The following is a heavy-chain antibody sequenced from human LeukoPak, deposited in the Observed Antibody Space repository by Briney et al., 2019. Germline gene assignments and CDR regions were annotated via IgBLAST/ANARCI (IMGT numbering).Heavy chain of an antibody. CDR2: IIPMFGTT. J-gene: IGHJ4*02. CDR3: ARDLADIVVDPPAMPSYFDS. CDR1: GGIFSNSA. D-gene: IGHD2-2*01. V-gene: IGHV1-69*13. Sequence: SVKVSCKVSGGIFSNSAISWVRHDPGQGLEYMGGIIPMFGTTNYARRFQGRLTITADESTRTTYMELSSLRSEDTAVSYCARDLADIVVDPPAMPSYFDSWGQGTVVTVSS.